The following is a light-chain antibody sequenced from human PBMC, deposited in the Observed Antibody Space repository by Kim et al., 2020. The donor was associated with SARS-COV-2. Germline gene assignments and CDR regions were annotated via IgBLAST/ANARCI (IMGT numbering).Light chain of an antibody. CDR3: QSYDSGLSGHVV. J-gene: IGLJ2*01. Sequence: FPHPGTGGNSTSGAHYDVHWYHEFPETAPKHLPNGNTDRPSGVPDRFSGSTSGTSASLAITGLQAEDEADYFCQSYDSGLSGHVVFGGGTQLTVL. CDR1: NSTSGAHYD. CDR2: GNT. V-gene: IGLV1-40*01.